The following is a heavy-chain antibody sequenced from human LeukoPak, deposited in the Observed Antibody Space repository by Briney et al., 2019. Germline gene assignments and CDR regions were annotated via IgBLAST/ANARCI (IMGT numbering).Heavy chain of an antibody. V-gene: IGHV1-2*02. CDR1: GYTFTGYY. D-gene: IGHD3-22*01. CDR2: INPNSGGT. J-gene: IGHJ4*02. Sequence: GASVEVSCKTSGYTFTGYYMHWVRQAPGQGLEWMGWINPNSGGTNYAQKLQGRVTMTTDTSTSTAYMELRSLRSDDTAVYYCARVGWGYYDSSGTGDYWGQGTLVTVSS. CDR3: ARVGWGYYDSSGTGDY.